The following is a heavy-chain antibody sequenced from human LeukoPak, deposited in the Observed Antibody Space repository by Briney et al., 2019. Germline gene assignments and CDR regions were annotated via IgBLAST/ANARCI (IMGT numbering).Heavy chain of an antibody. Sequence: SGPALVKPTQTLTLTCTFSGFSLSTTGSRVSWIRQAPGKALEWLARVDWDDDKFYSTSLKARLAISKDTSRNQVVLRMTNMDPVDTATYYRARGMAAVTAFDLWGQGTMVTVSS. D-gene: IGHD5-24*01. CDR3: ARGMAAVTAFDL. J-gene: IGHJ3*01. CDR2: VDWDDDK. CDR1: GFSLSTTGSR. V-gene: IGHV2-70*04.